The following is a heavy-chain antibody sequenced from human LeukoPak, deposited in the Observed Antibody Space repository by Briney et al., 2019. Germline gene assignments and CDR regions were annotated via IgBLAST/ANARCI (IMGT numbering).Heavy chain of an antibody. CDR3: AREGSSDY. D-gene: IGHD6-13*01. J-gene: IGHJ4*02. CDR1: GGSISSGGYY. V-gene: IGHV3-11*01. CDR2: ISSSGSTI. Sequence: LSLTCTVSGGSISSGGYYWRWIRQAPGKGLEWVSYISSSGSTIYYADSVKGRFTISRDNAKNSLYLQMNSLRAEDTAVYYCAREGSSDYWGQGTLVTVSS.